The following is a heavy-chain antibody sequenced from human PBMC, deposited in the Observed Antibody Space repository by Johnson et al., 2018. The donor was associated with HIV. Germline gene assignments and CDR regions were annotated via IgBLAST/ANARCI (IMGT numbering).Heavy chain of an antibody. Sequence: QVQLVESGGGVVQPGRSLRLSCAASGFIFSGSAMHWVRQAPGKGLEWVASISYEGSNIHYGDSVRGRFTISRDNSKKTVYLQMNSLRAEDTAVYYCARDRGSMIVVGSAFDIWGQWTMVTVSS. J-gene: IGHJ3*02. D-gene: IGHD3-22*01. V-gene: IGHV3-30-3*01. CDR2: ISYEGSNI. CDR1: GFIFSGSA. CDR3: ARDRGSMIVVGSAFDI.